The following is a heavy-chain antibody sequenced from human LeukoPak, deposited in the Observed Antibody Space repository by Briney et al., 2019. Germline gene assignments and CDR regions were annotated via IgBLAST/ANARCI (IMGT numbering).Heavy chain of an antibody. CDR1: GGTFSSYA. CDR2: IIPIFGTA. D-gene: IGHD5-24*01. V-gene: IGHV1-69*13. J-gene: IGHJ4*02. CDR3: ARDPRDGYNDLDY. Sequence: SVKVSCEASGGTFSSYAISWVRQAPGQGLEWMGGIIPIFGTANYAQKFQGRVTITADESTSTAYMELSSLRSEDTAVYYCARDPRDGYNDLDYWGQGTLVTVSS.